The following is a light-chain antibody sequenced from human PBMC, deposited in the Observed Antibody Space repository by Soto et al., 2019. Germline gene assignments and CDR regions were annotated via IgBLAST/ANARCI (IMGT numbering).Light chain of an antibody. CDR3: QHYGSSPRT. V-gene: IGKV3-20*01. CDR1: QTVRSNY. J-gene: IGKJ1*01. Sequence: ELVLTQSPGTLSLSPGERVTLSCRASQTVRSNYLAWYQQKPGQAPRLLIYEASTRDTGIPERVSGSGSGTDFTLTIGRLEPEDFAVYYCQHYGSSPRTFGQGTQVDIK. CDR2: EAS.